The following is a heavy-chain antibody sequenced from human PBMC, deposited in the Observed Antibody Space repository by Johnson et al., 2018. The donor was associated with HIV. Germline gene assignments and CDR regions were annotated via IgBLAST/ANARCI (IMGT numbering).Heavy chain of an antibody. CDR1: GFTFSSYG. V-gene: IGHV3-33*01. CDR2: IWYDGSNK. CDR3: ARGISQPYYNFWSGYHYPDAFDI. J-gene: IGHJ3*02. D-gene: IGHD3-3*01. Sequence: QVQLVESWGGVVQPGRSLRLSCAASGFTFSSYGMHWVRQAPGKGLEWVAVIWYDGSNKYYADSVKGRFTISKDNSNNTLYLQMTSLRAEDTAVYYCARGISQPYYNFWSGYHYPDAFDIWGQGTMVTVSS.